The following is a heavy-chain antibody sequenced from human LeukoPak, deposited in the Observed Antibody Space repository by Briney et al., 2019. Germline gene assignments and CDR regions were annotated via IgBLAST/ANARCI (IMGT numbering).Heavy chain of an antibody. D-gene: IGHD2-15*01. CDR2: ISGYDGRT. J-gene: IGHJ5*02. CDR1: GYTFTSYG. V-gene: IGHV1-18*01. Sequence: ASVKVSCKASGYTFTSYGISWVRQAPGQGLEWMGWISGYDGRTNYAQNFQGRVIMTTDTSTSTAYMKLRSLRSDDTAVYYCARDYYCSGGSCSDCFDPWGQGTLVTVSS. CDR3: ARDYYCSGGSCSDCFDP.